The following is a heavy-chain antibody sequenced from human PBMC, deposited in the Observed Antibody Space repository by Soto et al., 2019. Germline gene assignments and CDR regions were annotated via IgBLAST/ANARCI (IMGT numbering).Heavy chain of an antibody. J-gene: IGHJ4*02. V-gene: IGHV4-4*02. CDR1: GGSISSSNW. D-gene: IGHD6-6*01. Sequence: SETLSLTCAVSGGSISSSNWWSWIRQPPGKGLEWIGEISQSGNTNYSPSLKSRVSISIDTSKKQFSLNLASVSAADTAVYYCARAPKVSGSSQTRPDFWGQGTLVTVSS. CDR2: ISQSGNT. CDR3: ARAPKVSGSSQTRPDF.